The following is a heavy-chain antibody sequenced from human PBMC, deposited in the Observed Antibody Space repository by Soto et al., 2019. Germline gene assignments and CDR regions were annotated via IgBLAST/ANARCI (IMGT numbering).Heavy chain of an antibody. D-gene: IGHD2-2*01. CDR2: ISYRGST. CDR3: ARAAANIVN. CDR1: GGSISSSGSY. V-gene: IGHV4-31*03. J-gene: IGHJ4*02. Sequence: SETLSLTCTVSGGSISSSGSYWTWIRKHPGKGRERIGYISYRGSTVYNPSLESRVTISVDTSKNQFSLNLISVTAAYPAECYRARAAANIVNWGQVNLVTVTS.